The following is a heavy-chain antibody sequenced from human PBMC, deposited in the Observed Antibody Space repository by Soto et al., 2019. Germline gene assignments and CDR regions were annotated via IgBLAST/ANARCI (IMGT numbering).Heavy chain of an antibody. Sequence: EVQLLESGGGLVQPGGSLRLSCAASGFTFSSYAMSWVRQAPGKGLEWVSAISGSGGSTYYADSVKGRFTISRDNSKNTLYLEMNSLRAEDTAVYYCAKDPPALGVVVPADRGDYWGQGPLVTVSS. J-gene: IGHJ4*02. D-gene: IGHD2-2*01. V-gene: IGHV3-23*01. CDR1: GFTFSSYA. CDR3: AKDPPALGVVVPADRGDY. CDR2: ISGSGGST.